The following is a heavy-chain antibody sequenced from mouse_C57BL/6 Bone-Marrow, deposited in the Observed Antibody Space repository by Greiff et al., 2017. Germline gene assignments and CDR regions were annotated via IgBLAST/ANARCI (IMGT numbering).Heavy chain of an antibody. CDR3: AREDYGRPWYFDV. CDR1: GFTFSSYA. CDR2: ISDGGSYT. V-gene: IGHV5-4*01. J-gene: IGHJ1*03. D-gene: IGHD1-1*01. Sequence: EVKLMESGGGLVKPGGSLKLSCAASGFTFSSYAMSWVRQTPEKRLEWVATISDGGSYTYYPDNVKGRFTISRDTAKNNLYLQMSHLKSEDTAMYYCAREDYGRPWYFDVGGTGTTVTVSS.